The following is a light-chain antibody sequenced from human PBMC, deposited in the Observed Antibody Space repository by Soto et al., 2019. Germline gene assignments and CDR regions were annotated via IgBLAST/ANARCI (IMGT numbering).Light chain of an antibody. CDR1: QSVSSR. V-gene: IGKV3-20*01. CDR2: GAS. J-gene: IGKJ5*01. Sequence: DIVMTQSPDTLSLSPGERVTLSCRASQSVSSRLAWYQQKPGQAPRLLISGASSRATGIPDRFSGSGSGTDFTLTITRLEPEDFALYYCQHYVGGSTITFGQGTRLEIK. CDR3: QHYVGGSTIT.